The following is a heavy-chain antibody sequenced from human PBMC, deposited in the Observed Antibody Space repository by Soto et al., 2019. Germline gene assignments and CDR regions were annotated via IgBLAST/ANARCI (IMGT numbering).Heavy chain of an antibody. V-gene: IGHV4-4*02. Sequence: SETLSLTCAVSGGSISSSNWWSWVRQPPGKGLEWIGEIYHSGSTNYNPSLKSRVTISVDKSKNQFSLKLSSVTAADTAVYYCARESSYYDSSGYYYRDAFDIWGPGTMLTV. CDR3: ARESSYYDSSGYYYRDAFDI. CDR2: IYHSGST. CDR1: GGSISSSNW. D-gene: IGHD3-22*01. J-gene: IGHJ3*02.